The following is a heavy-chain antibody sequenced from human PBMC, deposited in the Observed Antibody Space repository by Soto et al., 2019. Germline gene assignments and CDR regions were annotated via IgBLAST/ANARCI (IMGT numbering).Heavy chain of an antibody. CDR3: ARDSLAARPGWFAP. Sequence: ASVKVSSKASGDTFTTYALNWVRQAPGRGLEWLGWISAYNGDTKFAQKFQDRVAMTTDTSTSTAYMELRSLGSDDSAVYYCARDSLAARPGWFAPWGQGTPVTVSS. CDR2: ISAYNGDT. J-gene: IGHJ5*02. V-gene: IGHV1-18*01. D-gene: IGHD6-6*01. CDR1: GDTFTTYA.